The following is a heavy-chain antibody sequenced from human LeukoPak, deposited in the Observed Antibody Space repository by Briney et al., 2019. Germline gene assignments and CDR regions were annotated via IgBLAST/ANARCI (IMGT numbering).Heavy chain of an antibody. D-gene: IGHD5-24*01. Sequence: GGSLRLSCAASGFTFSSYSMNWVRQAPGKGLEWVSYISSSSSTIYYADSVKGRFTISRDNAKNTLYLQMNSLRAEDTAVYYCATQTGQWLPRPQFDYWGQGTLVTVSS. CDR3: ATQTGQWLPRPQFDY. CDR2: ISSSSSTI. J-gene: IGHJ4*02. V-gene: IGHV3-48*01. CDR1: GFTFSSYS.